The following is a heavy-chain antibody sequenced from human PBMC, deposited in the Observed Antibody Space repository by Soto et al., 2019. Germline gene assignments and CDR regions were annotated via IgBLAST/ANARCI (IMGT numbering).Heavy chain of an antibody. CDR1: GYAITAYY. CDR3: ARDDYGIYPY. V-gene: IGHV1-2*02. CDR2: VDPRTGGA. J-gene: IGHJ4*02. Sequence: ASVMVSSNASGYAITAYYIHCVRQAPGQGLEWMGWVDPRTGGAIYAQKFQDRVTMTRDTSISTVYMDLSGLRSDDTALYYCARDDYGIYPYWGQGTLVTVSS. D-gene: IGHD1-26*01.